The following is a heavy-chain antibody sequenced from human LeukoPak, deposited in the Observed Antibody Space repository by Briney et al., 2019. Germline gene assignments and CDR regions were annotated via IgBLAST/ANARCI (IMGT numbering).Heavy chain of an antibody. CDR1: GYTFTSYY. D-gene: IGHD4-11*01. Sequence: ASVKVSCKASGYTFTSYYMHWVRHAPGQGLEWMGIINPSGGSTSYAQKFQGRVTITRDMSTSTVYMELSTVRAEDTAVYYCARGSMTTVTSPPVDYWGQGTLVTVSS. CDR3: ARGSMTTVTSPPVDY. J-gene: IGHJ4*02. V-gene: IGHV1-46*01. CDR2: INPSGGST.